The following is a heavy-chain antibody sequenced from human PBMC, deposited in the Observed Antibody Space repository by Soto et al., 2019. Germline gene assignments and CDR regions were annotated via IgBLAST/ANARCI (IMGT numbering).Heavy chain of an antibody. Sequence: TSETLSLTCTVSGGSISSSYLSWIRQPPGKGLEWIGEINHSGSTNYNPSLKSRVTISVDTSKNQFSLKLSSVTAADTAVYYCARVSGSGSYFIANYFDYWGQGTLVTVSS. V-gene: IGHV4-34*01. CDR3: ARVSGSGSYFIANYFDY. CDR1: GGSISSSY. J-gene: IGHJ4*02. D-gene: IGHD1-26*01. CDR2: INHSGST.